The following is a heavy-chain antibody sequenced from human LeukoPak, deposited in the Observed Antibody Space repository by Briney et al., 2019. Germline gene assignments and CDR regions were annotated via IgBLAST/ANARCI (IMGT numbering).Heavy chain of an antibody. V-gene: IGHV3-53*01. CDR3: ARAYCSSTNCSTNFFDY. Sequence: RGSLRLSCAASGFTVSRNYMSWVRQAPGKGLEWVSTIYSGGTTYYADSVKGRFTISRDNSKNTLYLQLNSLRAEDTAVYYCARAYCSSTNCSTNFFDYWGQGTLVTVSS. J-gene: IGHJ4*02. CDR1: GFTVSRNY. CDR2: IYSGGTT. D-gene: IGHD2-2*01.